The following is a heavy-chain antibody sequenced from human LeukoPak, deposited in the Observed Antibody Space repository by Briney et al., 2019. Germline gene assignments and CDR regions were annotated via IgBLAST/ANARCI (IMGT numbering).Heavy chain of an antibody. V-gene: IGHV4-59*08. Sequence: PSETLSLTCTVSGGSISSYYWSWIRQPPGKGLEWIGYIYYSGSTNYNPSLKSRVIISVDTSKNQFSLKLSSVTAADTAVYYCARRYYDILTGYYSFDYWGQGTLVTVSS. CDR3: ARRYYDILTGYYSFDY. CDR2: IYYSGST. D-gene: IGHD3-9*01. J-gene: IGHJ4*02. CDR1: GGSISSYY.